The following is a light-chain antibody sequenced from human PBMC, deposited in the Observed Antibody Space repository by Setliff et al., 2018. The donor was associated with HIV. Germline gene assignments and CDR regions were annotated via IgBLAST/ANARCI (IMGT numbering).Light chain of an antibody. CDR2: DVS. Sequence: QSALTQPASVSGSPGQSITISCTGTSSDVGGYNYVSWYQQHPGKAPKLMIYDVSKRPSGVSNRFSGSKSGNTASLTISGLQADDEADYYCSSYTSSSSVVVGGGTK. V-gene: IGLV2-14*01. CDR1: SSDVGGYNY. CDR3: SSYTSSSSVV. J-gene: IGLJ2*01.